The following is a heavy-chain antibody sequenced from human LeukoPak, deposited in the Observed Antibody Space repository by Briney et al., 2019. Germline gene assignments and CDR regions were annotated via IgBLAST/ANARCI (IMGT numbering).Heavy chain of an antibody. D-gene: IGHD6-19*01. CDR1: GFTFSSYA. CDR2: ISSSGGST. Sequence: GESLRLSCAGSGFTFSSYAMSWVRQAPGKGLEWVSGISSSGGSTYYADSVKGRFTISRDNSKNTLFLQMNSLRAEDTAVYYCAKFGSGWYYGASDIWGQGTMVTISS. J-gene: IGHJ3*02. V-gene: IGHV3-23*01. CDR3: AKFGSGWYYGASDI.